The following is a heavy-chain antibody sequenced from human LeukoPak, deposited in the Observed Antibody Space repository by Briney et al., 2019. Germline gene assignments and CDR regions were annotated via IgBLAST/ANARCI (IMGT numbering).Heavy chain of an antibody. CDR2: ISYNGSNK. V-gene: IGHV3-30*04. Sequence: GGSLRLSCAASGFTFSSYAMHWVRQAPGKGLEWVAVISYNGSNKYYADSVKGRFTISRDNSKNTLYLQMNSLRAEDTAVYYCAKDPRIYDFWSGYQTPHGNWFDPWGQGTLVTVSS. CDR1: GFTFSSYA. D-gene: IGHD3-3*01. CDR3: AKDPRIYDFWSGYQTPHGNWFDP. J-gene: IGHJ5*02.